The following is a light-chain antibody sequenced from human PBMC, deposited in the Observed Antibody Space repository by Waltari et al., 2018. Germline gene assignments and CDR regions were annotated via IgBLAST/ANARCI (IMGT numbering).Light chain of an antibody. CDR3: QSSDISGTFRWV. J-gene: IGLJ3*02. Sequence: SYELTQPPSVSVSPGQTARITCSGAALAKQSTYWYQQKTPGQAPVLVMYKDNERPSGIPERFSGSRSGATGTWTISGVQAEDEDDYYCQSSDISGTFRWVFGGGTKLTVL. CDR2: KDN. CDR1: ALAKQS. V-gene: IGLV3-25*03.